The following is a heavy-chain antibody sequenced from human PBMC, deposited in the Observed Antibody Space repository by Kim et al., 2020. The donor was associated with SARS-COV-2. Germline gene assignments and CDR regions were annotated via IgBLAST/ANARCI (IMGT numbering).Heavy chain of an antibody. Sequence: GGSLRLSCTASGFSFSNTAMSWVRQAPGKGLEWVSTIRGAGDGTYYADSVKGRFTISRDNSKNMLFLQMSSLRAEDTALYYCAKHRGPTVPSLYFDYWGQGTLVTVSS. CDR3: AKHRGPTVPSLYFDY. CDR1: GFSFSNTA. J-gene: IGHJ4*02. CDR2: IRGAGDGT. V-gene: IGHV3-23*01. D-gene: IGHD4-17*01.